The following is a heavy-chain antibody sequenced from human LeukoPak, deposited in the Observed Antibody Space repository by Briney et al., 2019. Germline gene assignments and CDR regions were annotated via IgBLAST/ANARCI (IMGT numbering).Heavy chain of an antibody. V-gene: IGHV3-23*01. CDR3: ASGGRAANYVDY. J-gene: IGHJ4*02. Sequence: GGSLRLSCAASGFTVSSNYMSWVRQAPGKGLECVSVISGSGGSISYVDSVEGRFTISRDNSKNMVYLQMSSLRAEDTAVYYCASGGRAANYVDYWGQGTLVTVSS. CDR2: ISGSGGSI. CDR1: GFTVSSNY. D-gene: IGHD3-16*01.